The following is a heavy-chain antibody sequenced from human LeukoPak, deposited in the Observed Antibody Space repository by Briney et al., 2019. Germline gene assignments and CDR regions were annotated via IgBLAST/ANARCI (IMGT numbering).Heavy chain of an antibody. CDR3: ARDFSKRRLDY. Sequence: ASVKVSCKASGYTFTNFGISWVRQAPGQGLEWMGWINPNSGGTNYAQKFQGRVTMTRDTSISTAYMELSRLRSDDTAVYYCARDFSKRRLDYWGQGTLVTVSS. J-gene: IGHJ4*02. D-gene: IGHD1-1*01. CDR2: INPNSGGT. CDR1: GYTFTNFG. V-gene: IGHV1-2*02.